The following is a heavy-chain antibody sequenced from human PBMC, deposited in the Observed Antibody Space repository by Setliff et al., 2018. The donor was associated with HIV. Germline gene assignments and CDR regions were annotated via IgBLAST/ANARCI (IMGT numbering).Heavy chain of an antibody. CDR2: IIPIFGSP. CDR1: GDTFSSYA. V-gene: IGHV1-69*13. CDR3: ARGDYGSGSYYPYYFYYGMDV. D-gene: IGHD3-10*01. Sequence: GASVKVSCKASGDTFSSYAISWVRQAPGQGLEWMGRIIPIFGSPNYAQKFQGRVTITADESTSTAYMELSSLRSEDTAVYYCARGDYGSGSYYPYYFYYGMDVWGQGTTVTVSS. J-gene: IGHJ6*02.